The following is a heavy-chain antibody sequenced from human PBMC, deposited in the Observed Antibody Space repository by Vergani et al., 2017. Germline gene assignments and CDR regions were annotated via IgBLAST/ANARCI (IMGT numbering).Heavy chain of an antibody. J-gene: IGHJ6*03. D-gene: IGHD4-11*01. CDR1: GFTFSSYV. CDR2: IWYDGSNK. V-gene: IGHV3-33*01. Sequence: QVQLVESGGGVVQPGRSLRLSCAASGFTFSSYVMHWVRPAPGKGLEWVAVIWYDGSNKYYADSVKGRFTISRDNSKNTLYLQMNSLRAEDTAVYYCAREGTTVTTEAFYYYYYMDVWGKGTTVTVSS. CDR3: AREGTTVTTEAFYYYYYMDV.